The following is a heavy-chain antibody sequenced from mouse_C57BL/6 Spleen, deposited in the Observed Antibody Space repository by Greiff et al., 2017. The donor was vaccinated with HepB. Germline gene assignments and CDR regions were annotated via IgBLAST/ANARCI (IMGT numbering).Heavy chain of an antibody. J-gene: IGHJ3*01. Sequence: VQLQQSGAELARPGASVKLSCKASGYTFTSYGISWVKQRTGQGLEWIGEIYPRSGNTYYNEKFKGKATLTADKSSSTAYMELRSLTSEDSAVYFCAGITTVVATDAYWGQGTLVTVSA. D-gene: IGHD1-1*01. V-gene: IGHV1-81*01. CDR1: GYTFTSYG. CDR2: IYPRSGNT. CDR3: AGITTVVATDAY.